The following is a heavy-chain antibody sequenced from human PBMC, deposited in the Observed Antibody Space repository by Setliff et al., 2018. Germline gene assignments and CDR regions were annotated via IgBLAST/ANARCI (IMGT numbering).Heavy chain of an antibody. Sequence: GGSLRLSCAASGFTFSDAWMNWVRQAPGKGLEWVSGISGSGGTTNYADSVKGRFTISRDNSKNTVYLEMNSLRAEDTAVYYCAKRGPYCSGGTCHYYFDYWGQGTLVTVSS. V-gene: IGHV3-23*01. CDR1: GFTFSDAW. J-gene: IGHJ4*02. CDR2: ISGSGGTT. D-gene: IGHD2-15*01. CDR3: AKRGPYCSGGTCHYYFDY.